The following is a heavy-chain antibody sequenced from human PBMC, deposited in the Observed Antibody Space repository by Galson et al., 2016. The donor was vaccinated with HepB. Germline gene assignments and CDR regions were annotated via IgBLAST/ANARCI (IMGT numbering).Heavy chain of an antibody. CDR2: IYAGDSET. Sequence: QSGAEVKKPGESLKISCTTSGFSFATHWIAWVRQMPGKGLAWMGIIYAGDSETRYSPPFQGQVTISVDKSTAVAYLQWNSLKASDSAMYYCARQRRNYGMDVWGQGTTVTVSS. V-gene: IGHV5-51*01. J-gene: IGHJ6*02. D-gene: IGHD1-1*01. CDR3: ARQRRNYGMDV. CDR1: GFSFATHW.